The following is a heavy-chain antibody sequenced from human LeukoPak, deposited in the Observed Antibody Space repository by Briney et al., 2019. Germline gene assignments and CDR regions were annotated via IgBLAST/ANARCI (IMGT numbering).Heavy chain of an antibody. CDR1: GFTFSSYG. CDR3: ARGTRDPGSYYSYYGMDV. V-gene: IGHV3-33*01. J-gene: IGHJ6*02. Sequence: GRSLRLSCAASGFTFSSYGMHRVRQAPGKGLEWVAVIWYDGSNKYYADSVKGRFTISRDNSKNTLYLQMNSLRAEDTAVYYCARGTRDPGSYYSYYGMDVWGQGTTVTVS. D-gene: IGHD1-1*01. CDR2: IWYDGSNK.